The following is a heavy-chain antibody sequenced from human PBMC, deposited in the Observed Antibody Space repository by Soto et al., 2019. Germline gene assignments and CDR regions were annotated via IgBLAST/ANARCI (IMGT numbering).Heavy chain of an antibody. CDR1: GGSISSYY. CDR2: IYYSGTT. V-gene: IGHV4-59*01. J-gene: IGHJ4*02. CDR3: ARGVLNLTFGELSHFDY. D-gene: IGHD3-10*01. Sequence: PSETLSLTCTVSGGSISSYYWSWIRQPPGKGLEWIGYIYYSGTTNYNPSLKSRVTISVDTSKNQFSLKLSSVTAADTAVYYCARGVLNLTFGELSHFDYWGQGTLVTVSS.